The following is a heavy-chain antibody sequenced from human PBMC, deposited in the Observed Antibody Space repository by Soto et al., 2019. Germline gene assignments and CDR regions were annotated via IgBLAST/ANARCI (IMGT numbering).Heavy chain of an antibody. Sequence: SETLSLTCAVYGGSFSGYYWSWIRQPPGKGLEWIGEINHSGSTNYNPSLKSRVTISVDTSKNQFSLKLSSVTAADTAVYYWARGMSGKYSSSWHNWFDPWGQGTLLTVSS. CDR2: INHSGST. J-gene: IGHJ5*02. D-gene: IGHD6-13*01. V-gene: IGHV4-34*01. CDR3: ARGMSGKYSSSWHNWFDP. CDR1: GGSFSGYY.